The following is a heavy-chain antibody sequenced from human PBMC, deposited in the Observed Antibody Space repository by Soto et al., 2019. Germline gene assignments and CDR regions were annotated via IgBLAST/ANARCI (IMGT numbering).Heavy chain of an antibody. D-gene: IGHD3-22*01. CDR2: ISYDGSNK. Sequence: PGGSLRLSCAASGFTFSSYAMHWVRQAPGKGLEWVAVISYDGSNKYYADSVKGRFTISRDNSKNTLYLQMNSLRAEDTAVYYCARPSKEYDSSGQPDYWGQGTLVTVSS. CDR3: ARPSKEYDSSGQPDY. CDR1: GFTFSSYA. J-gene: IGHJ4*02. V-gene: IGHV3-30-3*01.